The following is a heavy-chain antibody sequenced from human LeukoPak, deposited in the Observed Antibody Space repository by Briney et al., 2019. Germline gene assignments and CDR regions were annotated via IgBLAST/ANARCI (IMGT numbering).Heavy chain of an antibody. CDR1: GFTFSSYG. CDR3: AKEGRGVGATRYYYYYYMDV. D-gene: IGHD1-26*01. CDR2: IWYDGSNK. Sequence: GGFLGLSCAASGFTFSSYGMHWVRQAPGKGLEWVAVIWYDGSNKYYADSVKGRFTISRDNSKNTLYLQMNSLRAEDTAVYYCAKEGRGVGATRYYYYYYMDVWGKGTTVTVSS. J-gene: IGHJ6*03. V-gene: IGHV3-30*02.